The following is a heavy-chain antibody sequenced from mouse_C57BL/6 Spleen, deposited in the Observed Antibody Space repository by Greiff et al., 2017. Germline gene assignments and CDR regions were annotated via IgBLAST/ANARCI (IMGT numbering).Heavy chain of an antibody. CDR3: ARRATYYSNYGGSFAY. Sequence: QVQLQQPGAELVMPGASVKLSCKASGYTFTSYWLHWVKQRPGQGLEWIGEIDPSDSYTNYNQKFKGKSTLTVDKSYSTAYMQLSSLTSEDSAVYYCARRATYYSNYGGSFAYLGQGTLVTVSA. J-gene: IGHJ3*01. CDR1: GYTFTSYW. V-gene: IGHV1-69*01. CDR2: IDPSDSYT. D-gene: IGHD2-5*01.